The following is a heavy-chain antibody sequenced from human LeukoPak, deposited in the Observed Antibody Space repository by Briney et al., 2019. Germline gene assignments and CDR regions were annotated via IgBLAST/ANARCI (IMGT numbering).Heavy chain of an antibody. Sequence: SETLSLTCTVSGGSISSYYWSWIRQPPGKGLEWIGYIYYSGSTNYNPSLKSRVTISVDTSKNQFSLKLSSVTAADTAVHYCARDMGYCSGGSCYAWYYYGMDVWGQGTTVTVSS. CDR1: GGSISSYY. CDR3: ARDMGYCSGGSCYAWYYYGMDV. D-gene: IGHD2-15*01. V-gene: IGHV4-59*01. CDR2: IYYSGST. J-gene: IGHJ6*02.